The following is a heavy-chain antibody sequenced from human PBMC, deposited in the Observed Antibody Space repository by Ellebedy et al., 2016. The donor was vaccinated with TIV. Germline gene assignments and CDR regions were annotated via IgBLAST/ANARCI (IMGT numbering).Heavy chain of an antibody. Sequence: AASVKVSCKATGGVFTSFGLSWVRQAPGQGLEWMGGIVPALLTTKSAQKFQGRVTFTADESTSTAYMELSSLRSEDTAMYYCARGRELDLGSGSPELAFWGQGTLVTVSS. CDR3: ARGRELDLGSGSPELAF. J-gene: IGHJ4*02. D-gene: IGHD3-10*01. CDR2: IVPALLTT. V-gene: IGHV1-69*13. CDR1: GGVFTSFG.